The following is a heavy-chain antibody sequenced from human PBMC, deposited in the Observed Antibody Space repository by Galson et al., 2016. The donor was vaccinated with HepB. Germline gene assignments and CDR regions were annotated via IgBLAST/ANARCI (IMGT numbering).Heavy chain of an antibody. J-gene: IGHJ5*02. CDR2: IFMNGRT. CDR3: ASGLCGPDCPNNNWFDP. V-gene: IGHV4-61*02. D-gene: IGHD2-21*02. Sequence: TLSLTCTVSGDSISSDDYFWTWIRQPAGKELEWIGRIFMNGRTSQNPSLSSRITMSLDMSKNQFSLHLTSVTAADTAVYYCASGLCGPDCPNNNWFDPWGQGILVTVSS. CDR1: GDSISSDDYF.